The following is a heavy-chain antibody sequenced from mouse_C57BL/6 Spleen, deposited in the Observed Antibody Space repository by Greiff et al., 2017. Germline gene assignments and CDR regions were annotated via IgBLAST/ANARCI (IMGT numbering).Heavy chain of an antibody. J-gene: IGHJ4*01. Sequence: EVQLVESGGGLVQPKGSLKLSCAASGFSFNTYAMNWVRQAPGKGLEWVARIRSKSNNYATYYADSVKDRFTISRDDSESLLYLQMNDLKTEDTAVYYCVRRVGGYAMDYWGQGTPVTVSS. CDR3: VRRVGGYAMDY. CDR1: GFSFNTYA. CDR2: IRSKSNNYAT. V-gene: IGHV10-1*01. D-gene: IGHD1-1*02.